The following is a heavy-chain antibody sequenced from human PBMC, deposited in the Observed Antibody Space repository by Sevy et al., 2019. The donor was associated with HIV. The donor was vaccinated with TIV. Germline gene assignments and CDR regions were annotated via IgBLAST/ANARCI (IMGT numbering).Heavy chain of an antibody. CDR3: AREGCTKPHDY. J-gene: IGHJ4*02. CDR2: LSFGCGEI. D-gene: IGHD2-8*01. CDR1: GLTFSKYS. V-gene: IGHV3-23*01. Sequence: GGSLRLSCEAFGLTFSKYSMSWVRQPPGKGLEWVSTLSFGCGEITYADSVKGRFTISRDNSKSSVYLQMNNLRPKDTAVYYCAREGCTKPHDYWGQGTLVTVSS.